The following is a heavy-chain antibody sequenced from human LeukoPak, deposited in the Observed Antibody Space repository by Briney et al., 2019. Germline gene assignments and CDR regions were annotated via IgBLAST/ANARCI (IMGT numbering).Heavy chain of an antibody. CDR2: IYHRGST. V-gene: IGHV4-38-2*02. J-gene: IGHJ4*02. Sequence: PSETLSLTCTVSGYSISSGNYWGWIRQSPGKGLEWIGTIYHRGSTYYNPSLKSRVTISVDTSKNQISLRLSSVTAADTAIYYCARGNSDRFPPYMDYWGQGILVIVSS. CDR3: ARGNSDRFPPYMDY. CDR1: GYSISSGNY. D-gene: IGHD2-21*01.